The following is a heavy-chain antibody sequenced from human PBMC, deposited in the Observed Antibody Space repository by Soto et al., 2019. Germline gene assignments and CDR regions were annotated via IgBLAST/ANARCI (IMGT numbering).Heavy chain of an antibody. Sequence: PSETLSLTCTVSGGSISSGGYYWSWIRQHPGKGLEWIGYIYYSGSTYYNPSLKSRVTISVDTSKNQFSLKLSSVTAADTAVYYCARGTLRYFDWPYYFDYWGQGTLVTVSS. CDR1: GGSISSGGYY. J-gene: IGHJ4*02. D-gene: IGHD3-9*01. V-gene: IGHV4-31*03. CDR2: IYYSGST. CDR3: ARGTLRYFDWPYYFDY.